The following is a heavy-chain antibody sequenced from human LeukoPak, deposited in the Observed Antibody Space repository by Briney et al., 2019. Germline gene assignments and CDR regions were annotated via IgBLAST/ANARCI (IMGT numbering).Heavy chain of an antibody. CDR1: GGSFSGYY. V-gene: IGHV4-34*01. CDR3: ARLHLPRYCSSTSCPSATRFDP. Sequence: SETLSLTCAVYGGSFSGYYWSWIRQPPGKGLEWIGEINHSGSTNYNPSLKSRVTISVDTSKNQFSLKLSSVTAADTAVYYCARLHLPRYCSSTSCPSATRFDPWGQGTLVTVSS. J-gene: IGHJ5*02. CDR2: INHSGST. D-gene: IGHD2-2*01.